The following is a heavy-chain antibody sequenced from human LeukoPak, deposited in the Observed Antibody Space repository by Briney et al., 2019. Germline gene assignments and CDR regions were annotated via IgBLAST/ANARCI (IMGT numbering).Heavy chain of an antibody. J-gene: IGHJ5*02. CDR3: ARDQNTYDYVWGSAHWFDP. V-gene: IGHV1-46*01. CDR1: GYTFTDYY. D-gene: IGHD3-16*01. Sequence: ASVKVSCKASGYTFTDYYMHWVRQAPGQGLEWMGGIAPISGTPMYAQRFQGRVTITADTSTYTAYLELSSLRSEDTAVYYCARDQNTYDYVWGSAHWFDPWGQGTLVTVSS. CDR2: IAPISGTP.